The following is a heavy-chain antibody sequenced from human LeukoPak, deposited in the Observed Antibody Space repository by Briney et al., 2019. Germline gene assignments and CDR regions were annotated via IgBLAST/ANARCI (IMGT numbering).Heavy chain of an antibody. J-gene: IGHJ4*02. CDR2: IYYSGST. D-gene: IGHD5-18*01. CDR3: ARHRQDTAMVPNFDY. Sequence: SETLSLACTVSGGSISSYYWSWIRQPPGKGLEWIGYIYYSGSTNYNPSLKSRVTISVDTSKNQFSLKLSSVTAADTAVYYCARHRQDTAMVPNFDYWGQGTLVTVSS. V-gene: IGHV4-59*08. CDR1: GGSISSYY.